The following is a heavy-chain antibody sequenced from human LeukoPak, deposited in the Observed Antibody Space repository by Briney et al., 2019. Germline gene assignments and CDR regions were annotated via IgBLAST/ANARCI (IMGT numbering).Heavy chain of an antibody. CDR2: ISIGGNTI. V-gene: IGHV3-48*03. J-gene: IGHJ4*02. CDR3: ARGGPLIDC. CDR1: GFTFNNYE. Sequence: GGSLRLSCAASGFTFNNYEMNWVRQAPGKGLEWVSYISIGGNTIYYADFVKGRFTISRDNAKNTLSLQMNSLRAEDTAVYFCARGGPLIDCWGQGTLVTVSS.